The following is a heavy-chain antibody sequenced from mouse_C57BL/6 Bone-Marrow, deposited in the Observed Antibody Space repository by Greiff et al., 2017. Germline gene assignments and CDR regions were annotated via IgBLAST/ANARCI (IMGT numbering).Heavy chain of an antibody. CDR3: ARGLLRYHYFDY. V-gene: IGHV1-72*01. Sequence: QVHVKQSGAELVKPGASVKLSCKASGYTFTSYWMHWVKQRPGRGLEWIGRIDPNSGGTKYNEKFKSKATLTVDKPSSTAYMQLSSLTSEDSAVYYCARGLLRYHYFDYWGQGTTLTVSS. D-gene: IGHD1-1*01. CDR1: GYTFTSYW. CDR2: IDPNSGGT. J-gene: IGHJ2*01.